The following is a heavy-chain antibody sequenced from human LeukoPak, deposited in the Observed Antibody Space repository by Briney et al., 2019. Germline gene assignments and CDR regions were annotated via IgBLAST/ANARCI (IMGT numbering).Heavy chain of an antibody. Sequence: ASVQVSCKASRYTFTGHYMHWVRQAPGQGLEWMGWINPNSGGTNYAQKFQGRVTMTRDTSISTAYMELSRLRSDDTAVYYCARGASSGYYYLWGQGTLVTVSS. CDR3: ARGASSGYYYL. CDR2: INPNSGGT. J-gene: IGHJ5*02. V-gene: IGHV1-2*02. CDR1: RYTFTGHY. D-gene: IGHD3-22*01.